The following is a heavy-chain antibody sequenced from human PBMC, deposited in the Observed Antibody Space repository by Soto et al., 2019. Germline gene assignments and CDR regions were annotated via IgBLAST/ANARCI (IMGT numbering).Heavy chain of an antibody. CDR1: GGTFSSYA. Sequence: SVKVSCKXSGGTFSSYAISWVRQAPGQGLEWMGGIIPIFGTANYAQKFQGRVTITADESTSTAYMELSSLRSEDTAVYYCARGYYDSSGYPLWGQGTLVTVSS. J-gene: IGHJ4*02. D-gene: IGHD3-22*01. CDR2: IIPIFGTA. V-gene: IGHV1-69*13. CDR3: ARGYYDSSGYPL.